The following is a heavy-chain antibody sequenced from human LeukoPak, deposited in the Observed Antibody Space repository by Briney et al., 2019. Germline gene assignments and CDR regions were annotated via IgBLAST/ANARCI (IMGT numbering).Heavy chain of an antibody. CDR3: ARDPYYYDSSRGVAFDI. V-gene: IGHV1-69*05. CDR2: IIPIFGTA. Sequence: EASVKVSCKASGGTFSSHAISWVRQAPGQRLEWMGGIIPIFGTANYAQKFQGRVTITTDESTSTAYMELSSLRSEDTAVYYCARDPYYYDSSRGVAFDIWGQGTMVTVSS. CDR1: GGTFSSHA. D-gene: IGHD3-22*01. J-gene: IGHJ3*02.